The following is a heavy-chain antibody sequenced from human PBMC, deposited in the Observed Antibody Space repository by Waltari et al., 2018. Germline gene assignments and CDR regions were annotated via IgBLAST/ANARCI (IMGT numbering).Heavy chain of an antibody. CDR3: ARDGLGSSHDY. Sequence: EVQLVESGGGLIQPGGYLRLSCAASGFSISGYWMHWVRLPPGNGLVWGSRIHSDGRSASYVDSVRGRFTVSRDNAKNTVYLQMNSLRADDTGVYVCARDGLGSSHDYWGQGTLVTVSS. J-gene: IGHJ4*02. CDR1: GFSISGYW. D-gene: IGHD6-6*01. CDR2: IHSDGRSA. V-gene: IGHV3-74*01.